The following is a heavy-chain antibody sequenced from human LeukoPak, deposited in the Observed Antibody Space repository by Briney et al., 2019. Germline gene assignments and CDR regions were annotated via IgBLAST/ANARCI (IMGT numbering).Heavy chain of an antibody. J-gene: IGHJ6*03. D-gene: IGHD3-16*01. Sequence: SDTLSLTCAVYGGSFSGYYWSWIRQPPGKGLEWIGEINHSGSTNYNPSLKSRVTISVDTSKNQFSLNLSSVTAADTAGYYCARVVGGAWGRYYYYYMDVWGKGTTVTVSS. CDR3: ARVVGGAWGRYYYYYMDV. CDR2: INHSGST. CDR1: GGSFSGYY. V-gene: IGHV4-34*01.